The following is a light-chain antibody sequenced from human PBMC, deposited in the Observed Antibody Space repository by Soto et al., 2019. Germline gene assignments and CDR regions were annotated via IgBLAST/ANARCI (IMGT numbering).Light chain of an antibody. Sequence: EVVLTQSPDTLSLSPGERATLSCRASQGVSSRYLAWYQQKPGQAPRLLIYGASTRATGIPDRFSGSGSGTDSTLTISRLEPEDFAVYYCQQYGNSPWTFGQGTKVEIK. V-gene: IGKV3-20*01. J-gene: IGKJ1*01. CDR3: QQYGNSPWT. CDR2: GAS. CDR1: QGVSSRY.